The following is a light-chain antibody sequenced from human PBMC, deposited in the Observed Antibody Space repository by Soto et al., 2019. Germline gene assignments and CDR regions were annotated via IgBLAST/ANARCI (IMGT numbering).Light chain of an antibody. CDR2: DAS. Sequence: EIVLTQSPATLSLSPGERATLSCRASQSVSSYLAWYQQKPGQAPRLLIYDASNRATGIPARFSGSGSGTDFALPLSIREPEDDEVYYCQRRRNRPPRLTFGPGTKVDIK. V-gene: IGKV3-11*01. CDR3: QRRRNRPPRLT. CDR1: QSVSSY. J-gene: IGKJ3*01.